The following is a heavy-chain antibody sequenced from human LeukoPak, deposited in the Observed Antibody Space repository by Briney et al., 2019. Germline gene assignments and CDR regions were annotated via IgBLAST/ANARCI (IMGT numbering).Heavy chain of an antibody. D-gene: IGHD3-9*01. CDR1: AYTLTELS. Sequence: ASVKVSCKVSAYTLTELSIHWVRQAPGKGLEWMGGFDPEDGETIYAQKFQGRVTMTEDTSTDTAYMELSSLRSEDTAVYYCARGLGDYNTDWFPVSGYWGQGTPVTISS. CDR2: FDPEDGET. V-gene: IGHV1-24*01. CDR3: ARGLGDYNTDWFPVSGY. J-gene: IGHJ4*02.